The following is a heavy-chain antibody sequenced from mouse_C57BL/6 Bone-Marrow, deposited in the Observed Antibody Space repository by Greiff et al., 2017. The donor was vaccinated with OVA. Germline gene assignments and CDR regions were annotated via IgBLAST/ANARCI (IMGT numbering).Heavy chain of an antibody. Sequence: EVQLVESGPELVKPGASVRISCRASGYPLPASNMPWVNQSHGKSLEWIGYINPNNGGTSYNQKFKGKATLTVNKSSSTAYMELRSLTSEDSAVYYCARFITDYWGQGTTLTVSS. CDR1: GYPLPASN. V-gene: IGHV1-22*01. CDR3: ARFITDY. CDR2: INPNNGGT. D-gene: IGHD1-1*01. J-gene: IGHJ2*01.